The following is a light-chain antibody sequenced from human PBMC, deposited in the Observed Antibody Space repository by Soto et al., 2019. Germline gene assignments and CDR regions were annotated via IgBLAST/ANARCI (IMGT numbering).Light chain of an antibody. J-gene: IGLJ1*01. CDR1: NSNIGSNT. Sequence: QSVLTQPPSASGTPGQRVTISSSGSNSNIGSNTVNWYQQLPGTAPRFLIYSDKQRPPGVPERFSGSKSGTSASLAIGGLQSEDEADYYCEAWDDSLNAYVFGTGTKVTVL. V-gene: IGLV1-44*01. CDR3: EAWDDSLNAYV. CDR2: SDK.